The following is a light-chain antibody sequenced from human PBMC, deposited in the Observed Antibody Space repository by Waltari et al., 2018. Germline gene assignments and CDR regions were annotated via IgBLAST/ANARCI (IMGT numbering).Light chain of an antibody. CDR3: HHSDSLPYS. Sequence: EIVLTQSPEFQSVTLKEKVTITVRASHSIGSRLHWYQQKPDQSPKTLNMYASQSFSGVPSRFSGSGSGTDFTLTIDGLEAEDAATYYCHHSDSLPYSFGQGTKLEIK. CDR2: YAS. J-gene: IGKJ2*03. V-gene: IGKV6-21*01. CDR1: HSIGSR.